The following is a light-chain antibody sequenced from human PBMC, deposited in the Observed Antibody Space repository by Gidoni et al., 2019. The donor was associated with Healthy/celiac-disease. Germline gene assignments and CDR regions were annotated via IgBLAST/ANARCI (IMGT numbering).Light chain of an antibody. J-gene: IGKJ4*01. Sequence: EIVITQSPATLSVSPGDRATLACRASQSVSSNLAWYQQKPGQAPRLLIYGASTRATGIPARFSGSGSGTEFTLTISSLQSEDFAVYYCQQYNSWPLTFGGGTKVEIK. CDR2: GAS. CDR1: QSVSSN. V-gene: IGKV3-15*01. CDR3: QQYNSWPLT.